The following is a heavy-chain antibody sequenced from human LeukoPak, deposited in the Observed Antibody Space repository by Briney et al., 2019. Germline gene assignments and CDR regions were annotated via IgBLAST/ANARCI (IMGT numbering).Heavy chain of an antibody. V-gene: IGHV3-23*01. CDR2: SGSSGAT. Sequence: PGGSLRLSCAASGFTFSSYGMHWVRQAPGKGLEWVSTSGSSGATYYADSVKGRFTIFRDTSKITLYLQMNSLRAEDTAVYFCAKGSVTGTYYFDYWGQGTLVTVSS. D-gene: IGHD6-19*01. J-gene: IGHJ4*02. CDR3: AKGSVTGTYYFDY. CDR1: GFTFSSYG.